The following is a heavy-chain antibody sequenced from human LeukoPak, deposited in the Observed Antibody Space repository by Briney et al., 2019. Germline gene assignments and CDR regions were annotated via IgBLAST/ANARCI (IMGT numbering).Heavy chain of an antibody. CDR1: GFTFSSYA. J-gene: IGHJ6*02. Sequence: GGSLRLSCAASGFTFSSYAMSWVRQAPGKGLEWVSAISGSGGYTYYADSVKGRFTISRDNSKNTLYLQMNSLRAEDTAVYYCAKGVVYYFYYDMDVWGQGTTVTVSS. V-gene: IGHV3-23*01. CDR3: AKGVVYYFYYDMDV. CDR2: ISGSGGYT.